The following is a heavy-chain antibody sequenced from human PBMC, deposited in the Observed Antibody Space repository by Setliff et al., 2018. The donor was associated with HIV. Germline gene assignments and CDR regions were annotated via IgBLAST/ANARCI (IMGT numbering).Heavy chain of an antibody. Sequence: GGSLRLSCAPSEFTFSSYGMHWVRQAPGKGLECVTFVRHDGGDKYYADSVKGRFTVSKDNSKKTLYLQMNSLRVEDTAVYYCGRVSGTWPAYYFDFWGQGTLVTVSS. J-gene: IGHJ4*02. CDR1: EFTFSSYG. CDR3: GRVSGTWPAYYFDF. D-gene: IGHD3-3*01. V-gene: IGHV3-30*02. CDR2: VRHDGGDK.